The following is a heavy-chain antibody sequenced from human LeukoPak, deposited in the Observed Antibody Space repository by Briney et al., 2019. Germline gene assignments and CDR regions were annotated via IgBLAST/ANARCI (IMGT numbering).Heavy chain of an antibody. Sequence: PSETLSLTCTVSGGSISSNNYYWGWIRQPPGKGLEWFGSLYYSGSTHYTPSLKSRITISVDTSKNQFSLKLRSVTAAGTAVYYCARLSSQWLIDYWGQGTLVTVSS. CDR1: GGSISSNNYY. D-gene: IGHD6-19*01. CDR2: LYYSGST. V-gene: IGHV4-39*01. J-gene: IGHJ4*02. CDR3: ARLSSQWLIDY.